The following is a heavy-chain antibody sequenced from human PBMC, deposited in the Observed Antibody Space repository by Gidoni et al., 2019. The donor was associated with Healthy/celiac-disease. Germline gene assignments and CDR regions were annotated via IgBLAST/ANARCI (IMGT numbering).Heavy chain of an antibody. Sequence: EVQLVQSGAEVKKPGASLKISCKGSGYSFTSYWIGWVRQMPGKGLEWRGIIYPGDSDTRYSPSFQGQVTISADKSISTAYLQWSSLKASDTAMYYCARQGDYGGNSAPSDYWGQGTLVTVSS. CDR2: IYPGDSDT. D-gene: IGHD4-17*01. J-gene: IGHJ4*02. CDR1: GYSFTSYW. V-gene: IGHV5-51*01. CDR3: ARQGDYGGNSAPSDY.